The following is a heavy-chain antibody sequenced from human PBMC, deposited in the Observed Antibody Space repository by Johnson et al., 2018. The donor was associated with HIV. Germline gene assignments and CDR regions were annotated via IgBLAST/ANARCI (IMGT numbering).Heavy chain of an antibody. CDR3: AKDIWAYCGGDCSPGSAFDI. V-gene: IGHV3-20*04. Sequence: QLVESGGGLDQPGRSLLLSCAASGLTFRSYAISWVRQAPGKGLEWVSVIYSGGSTGYADPVKGRFTISRYNAKNSLYLQMNSLRAEDTALYYCAKDIWAYCGGDCSPGSAFDIWGRGTMVTVSS. CDR2: IYSGGST. CDR1: GLTFRSYA. D-gene: IGHD2-21*01. J-gene: IGHJ3*02.